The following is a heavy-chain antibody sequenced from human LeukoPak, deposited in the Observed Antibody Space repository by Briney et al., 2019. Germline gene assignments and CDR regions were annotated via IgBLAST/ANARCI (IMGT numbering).Heavy chain of an antibody. V-gene: IGHV3-48*04. Sequence: GGSLRLSCAASGFTFSSYDMNWVRQAPGKGLEWVSYISPSSTRIDYAASVRGRFTISRDNAKNSLYLQMNSLRAEDTAVYYCARDLGVVTIDYWGQGTLVTVSS. D-gene: IGHD4-23*01. J-gene: IGHJ4*02. CDR2: ISPSSTRI. CDR1: GFTFSSYD. CDR3: ARDLGVVTIDY.